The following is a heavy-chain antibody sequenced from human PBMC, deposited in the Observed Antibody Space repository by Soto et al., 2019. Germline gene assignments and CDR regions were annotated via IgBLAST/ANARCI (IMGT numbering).Heavy chain of an antibody. CDR2: ISGSGGST. D-gene: IGHD6-6*01. J-gene: IGHJ4*02. CDR1: GFTFSSYA. Sequence: GGSLRLSCAASGFTFSSYAMSWVRQAPGKGLEWVSAISGSGGSTYYADSVKGRFTISRDNSKNTLYLQMNSLRAEDTAVYYCATRTCEMSIAARPCISGLDYWGQGTLVTVSS. CDR3: ATRTCEMSIAARPCISGLDY. V-gene: IGHV3-23*01.